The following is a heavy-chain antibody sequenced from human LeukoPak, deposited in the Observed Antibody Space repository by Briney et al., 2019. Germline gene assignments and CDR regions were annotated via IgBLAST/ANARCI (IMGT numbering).Heavy chain of an antibody. D-gene: IGHD5-12*01. CDR1: GCTFSSYA. CDR3: AKNDDSGYDVGDY. Sequence: VGSLRLSCAASGCTFSSYAMSWVRQAPGEGLEWVSAISGSGGSTYYADSVKGRFTISRDNSKNTLYLQMNSLRAEDTAVYYCAKNDDSGYDVGDYWGQGTLVTVSS. J-gene: IGHJ4*02. V-gene: IGHV3-23*01. CDR2: ISGSGGST.